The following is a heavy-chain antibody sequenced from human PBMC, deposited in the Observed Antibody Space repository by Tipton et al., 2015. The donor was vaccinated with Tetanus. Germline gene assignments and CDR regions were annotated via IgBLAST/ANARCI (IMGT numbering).Heavy chain of an antibody. CDR1: GYRFSSYW. V-gene: IGHV5-51*01. J-gene: IGHJ4*02. CDR2: IYPGDSDT. D-gene: IGHD3-9*01. CDR3: AKGDPGNFDS. Sequence: QLVQSGAEVKEAGESPRISCKASGYRFSSYWIAWVRQMPGKGLEWVGLIYPGDSDTKISPSFRGQVTFSVDKSITTAYLQWSSLKASDTAIYYCAKGDPGNFDSWGQGTQVIVSS.